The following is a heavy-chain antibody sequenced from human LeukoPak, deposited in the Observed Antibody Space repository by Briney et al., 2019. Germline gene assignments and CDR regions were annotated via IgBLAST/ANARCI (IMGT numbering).Heavy chain of an antibody. CDR2: ISSSGGST. CDR3: ARFSGTYYGYFDY. Sequence: GRSLRLSCAASGFTFSDYYMSWIRQAPGKGLEWVSYISSSGGSTYYADSVKGRFTISRDNAKNSLYLQMNSLRAEDTAVYYCARFSGTYYGYFDYWGQGTLVTVSS. J-gene: IGHJ4*02. V-gene: IGHV3-11*04. CDR1: GFTFSDYY. D-gene: IGHD1-26*01.